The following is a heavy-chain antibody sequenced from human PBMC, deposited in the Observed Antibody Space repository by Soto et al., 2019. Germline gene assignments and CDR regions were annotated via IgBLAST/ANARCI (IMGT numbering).Heavy chain of an antibody. D-gene: IGHD5-18*01. J-gene: IGHJ4*02. CDR2: INAGNGNT. V-gene: IGHV1-3*01. CDR1: GYTFASYA. Sequence: GASVKVSCKASGYTFASYARHWVRQAPGQRLEWMGWINAGNGNTKYSQKFQGRVTITRDTSASTAYMELSSLRSEDTAVYYCARDTAMVTYYFDYWGQGTLVTVSS. CDR3: ARDTAMVTYYFDY.